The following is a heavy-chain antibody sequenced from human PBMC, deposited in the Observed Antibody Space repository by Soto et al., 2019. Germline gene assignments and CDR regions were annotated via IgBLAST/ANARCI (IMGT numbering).Heavy chain of an antibody. V-gene: IGHV3-30*18. J-gene: IGHJ4*02. CDR1: GFSFNTYV. CDR2: ILYDGSKE. Sequence: RRLSCTDSGFSFNTYVMDWVRQAPGKGLEWVARILYDGSKEYYADPVKGRFTISRDNSKNTLYLQMDRLRVEDTAVYFCAKGLALMADHWGQGTPVTVSS. CDR3: AKGLALMADH. D-gene: IGHD2-21*01.